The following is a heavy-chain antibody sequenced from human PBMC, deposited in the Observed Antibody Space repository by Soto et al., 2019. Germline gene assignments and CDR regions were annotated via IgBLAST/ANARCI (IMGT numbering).Heavy chain of an antibody. J-gene: IGHJ4*02. D-gene: IGHD1-26*01. CDR3: ARSSGSYLDY. V-gene: IGHV4-39*01. CDR2: IYYSGST. Sequence: SETLSLTCTVSGGSISSSSYYWGWIRQPPGKGLEWIGSIYYSGSTYYNPSLKSRVTISVDTSKNQFSLKLSSVTAADTAVYYCARSSGSYLDYWGQGTLVTV. CDR1: GGSISSSSYY.